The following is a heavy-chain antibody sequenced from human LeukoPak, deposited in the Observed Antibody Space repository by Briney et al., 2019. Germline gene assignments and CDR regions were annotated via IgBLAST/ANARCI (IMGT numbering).Heavy chain of an antibody. Sequence: SETLSLTCTVSGGSISSYYWSWIPQPPGKGLEWIGYIYYSGSTNYNPSLKSRVTISVDTSKNQFSLKLSSVTAADTAVYYCARHTGGWGSFDYWGQGTLVTVSS. D-gene: IGHD7-27*01. J-gene: IGHJ4*02. CDR1: GGSISSYY. CDR2: IYYSGST. V-gene: IGHV4-59*08. CDR3: ARHTGGWGSFDY.